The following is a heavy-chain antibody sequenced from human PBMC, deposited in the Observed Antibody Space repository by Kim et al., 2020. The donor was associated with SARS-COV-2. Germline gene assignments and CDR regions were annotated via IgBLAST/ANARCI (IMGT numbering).Heavy chain of an antibody. V-gene: IGHV4-39*01. CDR2: IYYSGST. J-gene: IGHJ4*02. Sequence: SETLSLTCTVSGGSISSSSYYWGWIRQPPGKGLEWIGSIYYSGSTYYSPSLKSRVTISVDTSKNQFSLKLSSVTAADTAVYYCASPTYYGSGSSRYYFDYWGQGTLVTVSS. D-gene: IGHD3-10*01. CDR3: ASPTYYGSGSSRYYFDY. CDR1: GGSISSSSYY.